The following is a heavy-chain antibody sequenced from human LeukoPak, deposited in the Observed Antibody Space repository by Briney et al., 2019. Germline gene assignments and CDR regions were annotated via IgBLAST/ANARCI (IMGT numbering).Heavy chain of an antibody. V-gene: IGHV1-18*01. CDR1: GYTFTSYG. Sequence: ASVKVSRKASGYTFTSYGISWVRQAPGQGLEWMGWISAYNGNTNYAQKLQGRVTMTTDTSTSTAYMELRSLRSDDTAVYYCARDPGCGGDCYSPWFDPWGQGTLVTVSS. D-gene: IGHD2-21*02. CDR3: ARDPGCGGDCYSPWFDP. CDR2: ISAYNGNT. J-gene: IGHJ5*02.